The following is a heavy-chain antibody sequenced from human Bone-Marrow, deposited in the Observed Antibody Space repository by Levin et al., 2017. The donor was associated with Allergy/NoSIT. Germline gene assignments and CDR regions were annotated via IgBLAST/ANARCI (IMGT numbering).Heavy chain of an antibody. V-gene: IGHV3-21*01. D-gene: IGHD1-20*01. J-gene: IGHJ4*02. CDR2: ISSSSSYI. Sequence: RTGGSLRLSCAASGFTFSTYVIHWVRQAPGKGLEWVSSISSSSSYIYYADSVKGRFTISRDNGKNTVYLQMNSLRAEDTAVYYCAREQNTYGTTVTDKLHYWGQGTLVTVSS. CDR3: AREQNTYGTTVTDKLHY. CDR1: GFTFSTYV.